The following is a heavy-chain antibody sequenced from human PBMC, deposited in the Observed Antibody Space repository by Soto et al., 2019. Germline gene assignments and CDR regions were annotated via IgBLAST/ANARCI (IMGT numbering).Heavy chain of an antibody. V-gene: IGHV3-23*01. D-gene: IGHD5-18*01. CDR3: AKIQDGAGLDY. CDR1: GFTFSNYA. J-gene: IGHJ4*02. CDR2: LSGSGGTR. Sequence: QPGGSLRLSCAASGFTFSNYAMSWVRQAPGKGLEWVSSLSGSGGTRYHADSVKGRFTISRDNSRNTVYLQMDSLRAEDTAVYYCAKIQDGAGLDYWGQGTLVTVSS.